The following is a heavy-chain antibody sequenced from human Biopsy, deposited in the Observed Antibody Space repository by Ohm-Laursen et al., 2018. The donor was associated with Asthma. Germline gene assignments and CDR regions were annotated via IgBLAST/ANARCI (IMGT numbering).Heavy chain of an antibody. Sequence: GTLSLTCSMYGLSSSAYYWTWIRQTPGKGLEWIGESDHRGNTNTNATLKSRVTISKAKSANEFSLKMKSATAADTAIYYCARGPEWSGLDIWGQGTTVTVSS. J-gene: IGHJ6*02. CDR3: ARGPEWSGLDI. V-gene: IGHV4-34*01. CDR2: SDHRGNT. CDR1: GLSSSAYY. D-gene: IGHD3-3*01.